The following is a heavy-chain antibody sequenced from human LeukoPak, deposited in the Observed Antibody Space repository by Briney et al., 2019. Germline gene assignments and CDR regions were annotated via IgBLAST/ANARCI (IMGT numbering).Heavy chain of an antibody. D-gene: IGHD5-12*01. J-gene: IGHJ3*02. CDR1: GGSISSYY. V-gene: IGHV4-59*01. CDR3: ARGDSGYDNDAFDI. Sequence: SETLPLTCTVSGGSISSYYWSWIRQPPGKGLEWIGYIYYSGSTNYNPSLKSRVTISVDTSKNQFSLKLSSVTAADTAVYYCARGDSGYDNDAFDIWGQGTMVTVSS. CDR2: IYYSGST.